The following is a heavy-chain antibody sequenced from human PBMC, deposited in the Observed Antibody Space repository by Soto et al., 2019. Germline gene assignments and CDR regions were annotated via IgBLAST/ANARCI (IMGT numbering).Heavy chain of an antibody. D-gene: IGHD6-19*01. CDR2: IDWDDDK. CDR1: GFSLSTSGMC. V-gene: IGHV2-70*01. Sequence: GTRATLVNPKQSLTLTCTFSGFSLSTSGMCVSWIRQPPGKALEWLALIDWDDDKYYSTSLKTRLTISKDTSKNQVVLTMTNMDPVDTATYYCARIEWIAVAGDNWFDPWGQGTLVTVSS. J-gene: IGHJ5*02. CDR3: ARIEWIAVAGDNWFDP.